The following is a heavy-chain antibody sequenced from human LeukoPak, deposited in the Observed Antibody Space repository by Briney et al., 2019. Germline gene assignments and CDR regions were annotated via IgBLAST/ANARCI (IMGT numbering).Heavy chain of an antibody. CDR3: AGTIAARGSDY. V-gene: IGHV3-74*01. Sequence: GGSLRLSCAASGFTFSSYWMHWVRQTPGRGLGWVSRISTDGSSTSYADSVKGRFTISRDNAKNTLYLQMNSLRAEDTAVYYCAGTIAARGSDYWGQGTLVTVSS. CDR1: GFTFSSYW. D-gene: IGHD6-6*01. J-gene: IGHJ4*02. CDR2: ISTDGSST.